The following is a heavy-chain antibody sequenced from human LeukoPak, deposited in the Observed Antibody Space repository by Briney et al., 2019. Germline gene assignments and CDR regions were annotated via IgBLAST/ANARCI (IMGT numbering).Heavy chain of an antibody. CDR3: ARGRGPYGWFDP. J-gene: IGHJ5*02. CDR2: INSDGSNT. CDR1: GFTSSSYW. D-gene: IGHD3-10*01. V-gene: IGHV3-74*01. Sequence: GGSLRLSCAASGFTSSSYWMHWVRQAPGKGLVWVSRINSDGSNTNYADSVKGRSTISRDNAKNTAYLQMNSLRAEDTAVYYCARGRGPYGWFDPWGQGTLVTVSS.